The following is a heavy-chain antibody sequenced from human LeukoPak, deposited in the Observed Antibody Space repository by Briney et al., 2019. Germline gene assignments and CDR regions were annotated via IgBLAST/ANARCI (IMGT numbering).Heavy chain of an antibody. J-gene: IGHJ5*02. CDR1: GFTFSSYG. CDR2: ISYAGSNK. Sequence: GGSLRLSCAASGFTFSSYGMHWVRQAPGKGLEWVAVISYAGSNKYYADSVKGRFTISRDNSKNTLYLQMNSLRAEDTAVYYCARDESIAIVVVNQMNWFDPWGQGTLVTVSS. CDR3: ARDESIAIVVVNQMNWFDP. D-gene: IGHD3-22*01. V-gene: IGHV3-30*03.